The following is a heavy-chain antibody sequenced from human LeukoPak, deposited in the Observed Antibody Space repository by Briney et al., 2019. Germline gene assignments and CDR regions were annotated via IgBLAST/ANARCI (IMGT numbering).Heavy chain of an antibody. CDR3: AKPMYSSGPCVDY. Sequence: GGSLRLSCAASGFTFSSYGMHWVRQAPGKGLEWVAFIRYDGSNKYYADSVKGRFTISRDNSKNTLYLQMNSLRAEDTAVYYCAKPMYSSGPCVDYWGQGTLVTVSS. V-gene: IGHV3-30*02. J-gene: IGHJ4*02. CDR1: GFTFSSYG. CDR2: IRYDGSNK. D-gene: IGHD6-19*01.